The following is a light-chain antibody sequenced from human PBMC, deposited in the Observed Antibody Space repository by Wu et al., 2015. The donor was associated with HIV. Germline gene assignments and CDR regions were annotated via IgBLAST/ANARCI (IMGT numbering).Light chain of an antibody. CDR3: QQLNSFPLT. V-gene: IGKV1-13*02. CDR2: DAS. Sequence: AIQLTQSPSSLSASIGDRVSITCRASQDIFTYLAWYQQTPGKPPRVLVYDASTLQSGVSSRFSGSGSGKDFTLTISGLQREDFAIYFCQQLNSFPLTFGQGSRLEI. J-gene: IGKJ5*01. CDR1: QDIFTY.